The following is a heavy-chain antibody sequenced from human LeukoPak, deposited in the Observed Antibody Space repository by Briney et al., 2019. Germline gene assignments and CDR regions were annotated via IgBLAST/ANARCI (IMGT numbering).Heavy chain of an antibody. CDR1: GYTLTELS. CDR2: FDPEDGET. Sequence: ASVKVSCKVSGYTLTELSMHWVRQAPGKGLEWMGGFDPEDGETIYAQKFQGRVTMTTDTSTSTAYMELRSLRSDDTAVYYCARGPWRFGELPYYYYMDVWGKGTTVTISS. D-gene: IGHD3-10*01. CDR3: ARGPWRFGELPYYYYMDV. V-gene: IGHV1-24*01. J-gene: IGHJ6*03.